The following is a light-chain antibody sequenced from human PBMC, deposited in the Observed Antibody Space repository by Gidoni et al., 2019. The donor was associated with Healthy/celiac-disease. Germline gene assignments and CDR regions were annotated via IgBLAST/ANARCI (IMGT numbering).Light chain of an antibody. CDR1: QSVSSY. J-gene: IGKJ1*01. Sequence: EIVLTQSPATLSLSPGERATLSCRASQSVSSYLAWYQPKPGQAPRLLIYDASNRAPGIPARFSGSGSGTDFTLTSSRLEPEDFAVYYCQQRSNWPWTFGQGTKVEIK. V-gene: IGKV3-11*01. CDR3: QQRSNWPWT. CDR2: DAS.